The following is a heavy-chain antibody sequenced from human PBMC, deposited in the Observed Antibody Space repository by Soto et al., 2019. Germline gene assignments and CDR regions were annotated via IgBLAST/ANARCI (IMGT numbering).Heavy chain of an antibody. CDR1: GYTFTSYG. CDR3: ARVVVYCSGGSCYSSVPFDY. J-gene: IGHJ4*02. CDR2: ISAYNGNT. D-gene: IGHD2-15*01. Sequence: QVPLVQSGAEVKKPGASVKVSCKASGYTFTSYGISWVRQAPGQGLEWMGWISAYNGNTNYAQKLQGRVTMTTDTSTSTAYMELRSLRSDDTAVYYCARVVVYCSGGSCYSSVPFDYWGQGTLVTVSS. V-gene: IGHV1-18*01.